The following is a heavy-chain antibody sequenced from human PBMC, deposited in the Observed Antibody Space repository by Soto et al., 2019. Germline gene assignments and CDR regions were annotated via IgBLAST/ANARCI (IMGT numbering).Heavy chain of an antibody. V-gene: IGHV1-58*02. Sequence: SVKVSCKASGFTFTSSAMQWVRQARGQRLEWIGWIVVGSGNTNYAQKFQERVTITRDMSTSTAYMELSSLRSEDTAVYYCAADAGDLSGPGAFDIWGQGTMVTVSS. CDR2: IVVGSGNT. J-gene: IGHJ3*02. CDR3: AADAGDLSGPGAFDI. D-gene: IGHD5-12*01. CDR1: GFTFTSSA.